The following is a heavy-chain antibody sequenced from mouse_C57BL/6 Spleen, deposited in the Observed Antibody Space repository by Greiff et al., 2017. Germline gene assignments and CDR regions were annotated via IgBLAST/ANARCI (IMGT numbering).Heavy chain of an antibody. V-gene: IGHV7-3*01. CDR1: GFTFTDYY. Sequence: EVQGVESGGGLVQPGGSLSLSCAASGFTFTDYYMSWVRQPPGKALEWLGFIRNKANGYTTEYSASVKGRFTISRDNSQSILYLQMNALRAEDSATYYCASLLWPYYFDYWGQGTTLTVSS. J-gene: IGHJ2*01. D-gene: IGHD2-10*01. CDR2: IRNKANGYTT. CDR3: ASLLWPYYFDY.